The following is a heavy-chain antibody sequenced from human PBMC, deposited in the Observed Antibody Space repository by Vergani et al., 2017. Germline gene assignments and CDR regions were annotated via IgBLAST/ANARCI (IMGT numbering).Heavy chain of an antibody. CDR2: IWYDGSKE. V-gene: IGHV3-33*01. Sequence: QVQLEESGGGVVQPGRSLRLSCAGSGFTLSSHAMHWVRQAPGKGLEWVAFIWYDGSKEYYADSVKGRFTISRDNSKNTLYLQMNNLRAADTAVYYCARFGYCAHGFCYMTYYYYMDVWGKGTAVTVSS. CDR3: ARFGYCAHGFCYMTYYYYMDV. D-gene: IGHD2-8*01. J-gene: IGHJ6*03. CDR1: GFTLSSHA.